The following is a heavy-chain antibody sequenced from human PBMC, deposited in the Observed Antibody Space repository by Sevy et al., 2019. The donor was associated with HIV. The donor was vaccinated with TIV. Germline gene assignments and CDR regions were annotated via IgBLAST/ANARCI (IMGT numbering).Heavy chain of an antibody. J-gene: IGHJ3*02. CDR3: ARDLGAAVAGRLRSRHDDAFDI. CDR1: GFTFSSYS. CDR2: ISSSSSYI. Sequence: GGSLRLSCAASGFTFSSYSMNWVRQAPGKGLEWVSSISSSSSYIYYADSVKGRFTISSDNAKNSLYLQMNSLRAEDTAGYYCARDLGAAVAGRLRSRHDDAFDIWGQGTMVTVSS. V-gene: IGHV3-21*01. D-gene: IGHD6-19*01.